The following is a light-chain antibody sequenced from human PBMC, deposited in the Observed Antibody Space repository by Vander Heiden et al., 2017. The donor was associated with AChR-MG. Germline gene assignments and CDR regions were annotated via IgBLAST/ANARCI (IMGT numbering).Light chain of an antibody. CDR3: AAWDDSLSGLV. CDR1: SSNIGSNY. J-gene: IGLJ2*01. V-gene: IGLV1-47*01. Sequence: QSVLTPPPSASGTPRQWVTISCSGSSSNIGSNYVYWYQQLPGTAPKLLIYRNNQRPSGVPDRFSGSKSGTSASLAISGLRSEDEADYYCAAWDDSLSGLVFGGGTKLTVL. CDR2: RNN.